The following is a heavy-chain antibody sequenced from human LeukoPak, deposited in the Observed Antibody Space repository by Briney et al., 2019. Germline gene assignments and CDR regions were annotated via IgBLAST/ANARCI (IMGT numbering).Heavy chain of an antibody. CDR2: IIPIFGIA. D-gene: IGHD1-26*01. Sequence: ASVKVSCKASGYTFTSYGISWVRQAPGQGLEWMGRIIPIFGIANYAQKFQGRVTITADKSTSTAYMELSSLRSEDTAVYYCARGVSGSYCVDYWGQGTLVTVSS. J-gene: IGHJ4*02. CDR1: GYTFTSYG. V-gene: IGHV1-69*04. CDR3: ARGVSGSYCVDY.